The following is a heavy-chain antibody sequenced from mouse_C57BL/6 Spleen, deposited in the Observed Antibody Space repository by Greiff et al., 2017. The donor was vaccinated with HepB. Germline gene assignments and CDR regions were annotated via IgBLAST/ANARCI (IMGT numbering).Heavy chain of an antibody. CDR1: GFTFSDYG. D-gene: IGHD2-4*01. CDR2: ISSGSSTI. CDR3: ARGLRPYAIDY. Sequence: DVKLVESGGGLVKPGGSLKLSCAASGFTFSDYGMHWVRQAPEKGLEWVAYISSGSSTIYYADTVKGRFTISRDNAKNTLFLQMTSLRSEGTAMYYCARGLRPYAIDYWGQGTSVTVSS. J-gene: IGHJ4*01. V-gene: IGHV5-17*01.